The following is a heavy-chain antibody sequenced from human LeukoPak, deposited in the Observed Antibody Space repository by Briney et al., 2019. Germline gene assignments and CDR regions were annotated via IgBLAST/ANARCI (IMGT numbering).Heavy chain of an antibody. CDR3: ARLGVGATPFDY. CDR1: GGTFSSYA. V-gene: IGHV1-69*04. Sequence: SVKVSCKASGGTFSSYAISWVRQAPGQGLERMGRIIPILGIANYAQKFQGRVTITADKSTSTAYMELSSLRSEDTAVYYCARLGVGATPFDYWGQGTLVTVSS. J-gene: IGHJ4*02. CDR2: IIPILGIA. D-gene: IGHD1-26*01.